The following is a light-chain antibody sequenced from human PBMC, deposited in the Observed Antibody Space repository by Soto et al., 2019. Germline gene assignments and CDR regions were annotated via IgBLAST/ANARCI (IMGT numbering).Light chain of an antibody. Sequence: SVLTQPASVSGSPGQSITISCTGTSSDVGSYNLVSWFQQLPGKVPKLIIYEGTKRPSGVSDRFSGSKSGYTASLTISGLQAEDAADYHCFSYAGNSVYVFGTGTKVTVL. CDR1: SSDVGSYNL. J-gene: IGLJ1*01. CDR3: FSYAGNSVYV. V-gene: IGLV2-23*01. CDR2: EGT.